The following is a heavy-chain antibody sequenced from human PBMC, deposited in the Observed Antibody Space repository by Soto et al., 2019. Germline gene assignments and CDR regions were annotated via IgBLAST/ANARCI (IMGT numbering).Heavy chain of an antibody. CDR1: GYTFTTFD. J-gene: IGHJ4*02. CDR3: ARNKRETGDFDY. CDR2: MNADSGNT. D-gene: IGHD7-27*01. V-gene: IGHV1-8*01. Sequence: ASVKVSSKASGYTFTTFDINWMRQAPGQGLEWLGWMNADSGNTGYAQKFQGRVTLTRSTSISTAYMELNSLTSEDTSVYYCARNKRETGDFDYWGQGTLVTVSS.